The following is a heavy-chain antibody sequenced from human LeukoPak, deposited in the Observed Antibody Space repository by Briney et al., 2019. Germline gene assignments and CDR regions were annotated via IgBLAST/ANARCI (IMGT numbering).Heavy chain of an antibody. D-gene: IGHD3-10*01. CDR3: ANQRGGF. Sequence: PGGSLRLSCAASGFIFSSYPMSWVRQAPGKGLEWVSAISGTAENTYYADSVKGRFSISRDNSGNTVHLQMNSLRLEDTAVYYCANQRGGFWGQGTLVTVSS. CDR1: GFIFSSYP. V-gene: IGHV3-23*01. J-gene: IGHJ4*02. CDR2: ISGTAENT.